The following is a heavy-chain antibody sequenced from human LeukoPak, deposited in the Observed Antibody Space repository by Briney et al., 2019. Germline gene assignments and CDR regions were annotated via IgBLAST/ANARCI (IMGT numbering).Heavy chain of an antibody. V-gene: IGHV1-2*02. Sequence: ASVKVSCKAYGYRFSDSYIHWVRQAPGHGFEWMGWINPNTGDTKYAKMFQGRVTMTTGASISTAYMELSGLRSADTAIYFCVSVYDQWGQGTLVTVSS. CDR2: INPNTGDT. CDR3: VSVYDQ. D-gene: IGHD5/OR15-5a*01. CDR1: GYRFSDSY. J-gene: IGHJ5*02.